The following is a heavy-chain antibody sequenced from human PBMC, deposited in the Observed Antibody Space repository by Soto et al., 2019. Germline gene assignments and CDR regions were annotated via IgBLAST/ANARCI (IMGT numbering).Heavy chain of an antibody. Sequence: QVQLQESGPRLVKPSETLSLTCTVSGGSLRSYYCSWFRQPPGKGLEWVGYINYSGGTFYNPSLKSRVTMSVDTSNNQYSLMVNSLTATDTAVYYCARQRFGELHGLVDVWCQGTTVTVSS. D-gene: IGHD3-10*01. CDR3: ARQRFGELHGLVDV. CDR1: GGSLRSYY. CDR2: INYSGGT. V-gene: IGHV4-59*08. J-gene: IGHJ6*02.